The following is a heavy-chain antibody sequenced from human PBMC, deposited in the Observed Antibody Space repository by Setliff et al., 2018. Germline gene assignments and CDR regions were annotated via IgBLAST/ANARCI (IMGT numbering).Heavy chain of an antibody. CDR2: IYNTGTT. CDR3: ARHGGGLGWFDP. CDR1: HGSISTYS. D-gene: IGHD3-16*01. V-gene: IGHV4-59*08. Sequence: SETLSLTCTVSHGSISTYSWSWIRRPPGKGLEWIGHIYNTGTTNYNPSLKSRATLSVNSSKGQFSLRLTSVTAADTAVYYCARHGGGLGWFDPWGQGTLVTVSS. J-gene: IGHJ5*02.